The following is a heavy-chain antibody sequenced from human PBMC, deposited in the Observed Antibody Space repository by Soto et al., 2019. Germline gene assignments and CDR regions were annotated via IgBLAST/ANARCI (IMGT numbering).Heavy chain of an antibody. Sequence: GGSLRLSCAASGFTFSSYAMSWVRQAPGKWLEWVSAISGSGGSTYYADSVKGRFTISRDNSKNTLYLQMNSLRAEDTAVYYCAKVNNVVPGIPFDPWGQGTLVTVSS. V-gene: IGHV3-23*01. CDR1: GFTFSSYA. CDR2: ISGSGGST. J-gene: IGHJ5*02. D-gene: IGHD2-2*01. CDR3: AKVNNVVPGIPFDP.